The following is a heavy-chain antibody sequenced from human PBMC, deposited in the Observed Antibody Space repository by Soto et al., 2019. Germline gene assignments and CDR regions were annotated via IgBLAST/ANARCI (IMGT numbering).Heavy chain of an antibody. CDR3: AREVDPYYGGNSLLLEY. CDR2: IIPKLGTT. CDR1: GGTFSTYG. J-gene: IGHJ4*02. V-gene: IGHV1-69*13. Sequence: QVQLVQSGAEVKKPGSSVKVSCKASGGTFSTYGINWVRLAPGQGREWMGWIIPKLGTTKNSQKFQGRVRLTEDESTNTAYMELKYLRAEDTAVYFCAREVDPYYGGNSLLLEYWGQGTLVSVSS. D-gene: IGHD4-17*01.